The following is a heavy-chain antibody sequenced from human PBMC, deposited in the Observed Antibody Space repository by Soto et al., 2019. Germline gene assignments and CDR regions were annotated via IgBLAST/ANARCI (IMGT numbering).Heavy chain of an antibody. CDR1: GFTFSSYD. D-gene: IGHD2-15*01. J-gene: IGHJ4*02. Sequence: DVQLLESGGGLVQPEGSLRLSCAASGFTFSSYDMGWVRQGPGKGLEWGAVVSIGGSTHYAYSVRGRFTISRDNSKNELSLQMNSLTAEDTAVYFCAKRRGAGGHFDYWGQGALVTVSS. CDR2: VSIGGST. CDR3: AKRRGAGGHFDY. V-gene: IGHV3-23*01.